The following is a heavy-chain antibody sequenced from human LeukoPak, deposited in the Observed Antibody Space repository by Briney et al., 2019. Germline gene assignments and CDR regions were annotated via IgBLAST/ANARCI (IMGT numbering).Heavy chain of an antibody. V-gene: IGHV3-33*01. CDR3: ARDLFEQLGFDY. J-gene: IGHJ4*02. CDR1: GFTFSSYG. CDR2: IWYDGSNK. Sequence: PGGSLRLSCAASGFTFSSYGMHWVRQAPGKGLEWVAVIWYDGSNKYYADSVKGRFTISRDNSKNTLYLQMNSLRAEDTAVYYCARDLFEQLGFDYWGQGTLVTVSS. D-gene: IGHD6-13*01.